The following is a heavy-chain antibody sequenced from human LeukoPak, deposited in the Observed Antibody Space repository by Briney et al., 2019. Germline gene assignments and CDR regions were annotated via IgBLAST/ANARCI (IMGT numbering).Heavy chain of an antibody. CDR2: ISHDGRNK. CDR3: AKDKRGYCSSTSCYDGFCFDY. V-gene: IGHV3-30*18. J-gene: IGHJ4*02. Sequence: PGGSLRLSCAAPGFTFSSYGMHWVRQAPGKGLEWVAVISHDGRNKYYADSVKGRFTISRDNSKNTLYLQMNSLRAEDTAVYYCAKDKRGYCSSTSCYDGFCFDYWGQGTLVTVSS. CDR1: GFTFSSYG. D-gene: IGHD2-2*01.